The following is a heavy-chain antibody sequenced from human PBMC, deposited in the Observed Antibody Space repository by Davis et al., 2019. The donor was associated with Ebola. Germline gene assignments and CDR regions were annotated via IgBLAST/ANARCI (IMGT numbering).Heavy chain of an antibody. Sequence: PGGSLRLSCAASGFTFSSYAMSWVRQAPGKGLEWVSAISGSGGSTYYADSVKGRFTISRDNAKNTLYLQMNSLRAEDTAVYYCALAVAGTGYFDYWGQGTLVTVSS. CDR2: ISGSGGST. V-gene: IGHV3-23*01. J-gene: IGHJ4*02. CDR3: ALAVAGTGYFDY. D-gene: IGHD6-19*01. CDR1: GFTFSSYA.